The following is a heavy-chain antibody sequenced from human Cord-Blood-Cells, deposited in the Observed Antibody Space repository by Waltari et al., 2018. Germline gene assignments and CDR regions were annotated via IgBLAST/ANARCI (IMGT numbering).Heavy chain of an antibody. D-gene: IGHD2-2*02. CDR3: ARRLPAAIMGGFDP. J-gene: IGHJ5*02. Sequence: QVQLVQSGAEVKQPGASVKVSCKASGYTFTSYDINWVRQATGQGLEWKGWMNPKRGNTGYAQKFQGRVTITRNTSISTAYMELSSLRSEDTAVYYCARRLPAAIMGGFDPWGQGTLVTVSS. V-gene: IGHV1-8*03. CDR2: MNPKRGNT. CDR1: GYTFTSYD.